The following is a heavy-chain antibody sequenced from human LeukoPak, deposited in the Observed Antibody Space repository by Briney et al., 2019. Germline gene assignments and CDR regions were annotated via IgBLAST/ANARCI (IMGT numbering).Heavy chain of an antibody. J-gene: IGHJ5*02. CDR3: ARAHSSSWYDWFDP. Sequence: PSETLSLTCTVSGDSISGFYWSWIRQPAGKGLEWIGRIYTSGSTNYNPSLKSRVTISVDTSKNQFSLKLSSVTAADTAVYYCARAHSSSWYDWFDPWGQGTLVTVSS. CDR2: IYTSGST. D-gene: IGHD6-13*01. V-gene: IGHV4-4*07. CDR1: GDSISGFY.